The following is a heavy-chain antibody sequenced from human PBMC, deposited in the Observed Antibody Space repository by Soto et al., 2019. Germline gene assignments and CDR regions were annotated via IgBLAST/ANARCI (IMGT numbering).Heavy chain of an antibody. CDR3: SRVLEGIEATQ. CDR1: GGSLTGYY. V-gene: IGHV4-34*01. D-gene: IGHD5-12*01. Sequence: PSETLSLTCAVNGGSLTGYYWSWIRQPPGKGLEWIGEIKDGGSTNYSPSLRGRVPISADTSKNQFSLRLNSVTAADTAVYFCSRVLEGIEATQWDQGMLITFSS. J-gene: IGHJ4*02. CDR2: IKDGGST.